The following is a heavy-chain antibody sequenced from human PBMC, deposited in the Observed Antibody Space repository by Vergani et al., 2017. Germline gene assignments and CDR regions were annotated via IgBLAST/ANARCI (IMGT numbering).Heavy chain of an antibody. V-gene: IGHV1-46*03. CDR1: GYTFTSYY. Sequence: QVQLVQSGAEVKKPGASVKVSCKASGYTFTSYYMHWVRQAPGQGLEWMGIINPSGCSTSYAQKFQGRVPMTRDTSTSTVYMELSSLGSEDTAVYYCARDYPEVDYCSGGSCPLCGMDVWGQGTTVTVSS. CDR2: INPSGCST. D-gene: IGHD2-15*01. CDR3: ARDYPEVDYCSGGSCPLCGMDV. J-gene: IGHJ6*02.